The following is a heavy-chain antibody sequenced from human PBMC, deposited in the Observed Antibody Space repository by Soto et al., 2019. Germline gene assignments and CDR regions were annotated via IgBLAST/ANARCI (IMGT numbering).Heavy chain of an antibody. D-gene: IGHD3-16*01. V-gene: IGHV1-3*04. CDR3: ARGGGGY. CDR2: INTGNGDT. J-gene: IGHJ4*02. CDR1: GYTFTTYF. Sequence: QVQLVQSGTEVKNPGASVKVSCKASGYTFTTYFMHWVRQAPGQSLEWMGWINTGNGDTKYSQKFKGRVTITRDTSASTAYMELSSLRSEDTAMYYCARGGGGYSGRGTLVTVSS.